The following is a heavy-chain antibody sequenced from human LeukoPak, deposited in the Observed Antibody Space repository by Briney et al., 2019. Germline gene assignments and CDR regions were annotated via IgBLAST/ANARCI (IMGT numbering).Heavy chain of an antibody. V-gene: IGHV3-21*01. J-gene: IGHJ4*02. Sequence: GGSLRLSCGVSGFSFGDYSMNWVRQTPEKGLEWLSSIDSSGAYIYYADSVKGRVTISRDNAKNSLFLQMSRLRAKDTAVYYCVGDQADTQFDSGEMIPLAHWGQGTLVIVSS. CDR2: IDSSGAYI. D-gene: IGHD5-24*01. CDR1: GFSFGDYS. CDR3: VGDQADTQFDSGEMIPLAH.